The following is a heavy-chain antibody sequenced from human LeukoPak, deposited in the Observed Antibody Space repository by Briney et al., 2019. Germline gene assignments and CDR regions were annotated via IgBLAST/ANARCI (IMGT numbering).Heavy chain of an antibody. J-gene: IGHJ4*02. CDR1: GGSLSSSSYY. Sequence: SETLSLTCTVSGGSLSSSSYYWGWIRQPPGKGLEWIGSIYYSGSTYYNPSLKSRVTISVDTSKNQFSLKLSSVTAADTAVYYCARQFRGYSYGFSDYWGQGTLVTVSS. D-gene: IGHD5-18*01. V-gene: IGHV4-39*01. CDR3: ARQFRGYSYGFSDY. CDR2: IYYSGST.